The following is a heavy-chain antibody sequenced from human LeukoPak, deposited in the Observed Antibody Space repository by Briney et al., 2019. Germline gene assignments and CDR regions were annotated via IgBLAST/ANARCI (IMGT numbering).Heavy chain of an antibody. CDR1: GGSISSSGYY. V-gene: IGHV4-39*07. CDR2: INYSGNT. D-gene: IGHD3-10*01. CDR3: ARREMGVRGVFDY. Sequence: SETLSLTCTVSGGSISSSGYYWGWIRQPPGKGLEWIGSINYSGNTYYNPSLKSRVTISVDTSKNQFSLKLSSVTAADTAVFYCARREMGVRGVFDYWGQGTLVTVSS. J-gene: IGHJ4*02.